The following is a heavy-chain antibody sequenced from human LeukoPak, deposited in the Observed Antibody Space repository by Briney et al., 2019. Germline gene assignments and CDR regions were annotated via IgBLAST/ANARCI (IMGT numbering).Heavy chain of an antibody. CDR1: GFTFSNYW. Sequence: GGSLRLSCAASGFTFSNYWMSWVRQAPEKGLEWVASIKQDGSEKYYVDSVKGRFTISRDNAKNSLYLQMNSLRAEDTAVYYCARDRSGSYYHYFDYWGQGTLVTVSS. CDR2: IKQDGSEK. V-gene: IGHV3-7*01. D-gene: IGHD3-10*01. CDR3: ARDRSGSYYHYFDY. J-gene: IGHJ4*02.